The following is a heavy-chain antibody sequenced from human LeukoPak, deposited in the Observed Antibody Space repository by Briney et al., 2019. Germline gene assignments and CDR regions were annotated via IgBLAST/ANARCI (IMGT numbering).Heavy chain of an antibody. CDR3: ASSGPYSSSRFPYYYMDV. CDR2: IIPIFGTA. CDR1: GYTFTGYY. J-gene: IGHJ6*03. V-gene: IGHV1-69*13. D-gene: IGHD6-13*01. Sequence: PGASVKVSCKASGYTFTGYYMHWVRQAPGQGLEWMGGIIPIFGTANYAQKFQGRVTITADESTSTAYMELSSLRSEDTAVYYCASSGPYSSSRFPYYYMDVWGKGTTVTISS.